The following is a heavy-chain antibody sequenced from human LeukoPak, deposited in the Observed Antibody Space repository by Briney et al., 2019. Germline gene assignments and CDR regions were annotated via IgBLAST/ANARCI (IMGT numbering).Heavy chain of an antibody. CDR2: INPNTGAT. J-gene: IGHJ3*02. CDR3: ARGYCHSPNCYGSYDAFDI. CDR1: GYTFTDHF. D-gene: IGHD2-2*01. V-gene: IGHV1-2*02. Sequence: GASVKVSCKASGYTFTDHFLTSVRQAPGQGPEWMGWINPNTGATTYAQKFQARVTTARDTSIATVYMQLSSLTSGDTAVYYCARGYCHSPNCYGSYDAFDIWGHGTLLTVSS.